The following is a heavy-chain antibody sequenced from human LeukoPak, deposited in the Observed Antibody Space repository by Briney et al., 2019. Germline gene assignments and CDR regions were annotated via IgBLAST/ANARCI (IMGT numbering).Heavy chain of an antibody. J-gene: IGHJ4*02. Sequence: ASVKVSCKASGYTFTGYCMHWVRQAPGQGLEWMGRINPNSGGTNYAQKFQGRVTMTRDTSISTAYMEPSRLRSDDTAVYYCARLWFGEEPDYWGQGTLVTVSS. CDR1: GYTFTGYC. D-gene: IGHD3-10*01. CDR2: INPNSGGT. CDR3: ARLWFGEEPDY. V-gene: IGHV1-2*06.